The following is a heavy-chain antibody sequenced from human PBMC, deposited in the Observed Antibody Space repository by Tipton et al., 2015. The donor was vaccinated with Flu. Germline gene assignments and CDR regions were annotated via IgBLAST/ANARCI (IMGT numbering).Heavy chain of an antibody. CDR2: IHRSGST. Sequence: LRLSCSVSGGSVSSGGYYWTWIRQPPGKGLEWIATIHRSGSTNYNPSLRSRVTISVDTSKNQFSLEMRSVTAADMAVYYCARRDFSNYVSDPKSWFDPWGQGILVTVSS. V-gene: IGHV4-61*02. CDR1: GGSVSSGGYY. D-gene: IGHD4-11*01. J-gene: IGHJ5*02. CDR3: ARRDFSNYVSDPKSWFDP.